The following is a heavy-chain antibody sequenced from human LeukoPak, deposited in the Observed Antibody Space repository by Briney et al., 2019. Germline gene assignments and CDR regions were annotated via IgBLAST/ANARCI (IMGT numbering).Heavy chain of an antibody. J-gene: IGHJ4*02. Sequence: ASVKVSCKASGYTFTGHYIHWVRQAPGQGLEWMGIINPSGGSTSYAQKFQGRVTMTRDTSTSTVYMELSSLRSEDTAVYYCARDLDRGSYYLRTQYYFDSWGQGTLVTVSS. D-gene: IGHD1-26*01. V-gene: IGHV1-46*01. CDR1: GYTFTGHY. CDR2: INPSGGST. CDR3: ARDLDRGSYYLRTQYYFDS.